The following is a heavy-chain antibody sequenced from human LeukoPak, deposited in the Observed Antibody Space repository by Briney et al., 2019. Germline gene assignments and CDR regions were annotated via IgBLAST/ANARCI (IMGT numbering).Heavy chain of an antibody. Sequence: SETLSLTCTVSGGSISSSSYYWGWIRRPPGKGLEWIGSIYYSGSTYYNPSLKSRVTISVDTSKNQFSLKLSSVTAADTAVYYCARSRTGGLNWFDPWGQGTLVTVSS. CDR1: GGSISSSSYY. D-gene: IGHD7-27*01. J-gene: IGHJ5*02. V-gene: IGHV4-39*01. CDR3: ARSRTGGLNWFDP. CDR2: IYYSGST.